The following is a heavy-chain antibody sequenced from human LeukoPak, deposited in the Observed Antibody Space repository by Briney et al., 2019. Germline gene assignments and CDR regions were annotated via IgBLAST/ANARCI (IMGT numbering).Heavy chain of an antibody. D-gene: IGHD6-19*01. CDR1: GFTFSSYS. Sequence: PGGSLRLSCAASGFTFSSYSMTWVRQAPGKGLEWVSSISSSSSYIYYADSVKGRFTISRDNAKNSLYLQMNSLRAEDTAVYYCARWVTVAGTKDAFDIWGQGTMATVSS. CDR2: ISSSSSYI. CDR3: ARWVTVAGTKDAFDI. V-gene: IGHV3-21*01. J-gene: IGHJ3*02.